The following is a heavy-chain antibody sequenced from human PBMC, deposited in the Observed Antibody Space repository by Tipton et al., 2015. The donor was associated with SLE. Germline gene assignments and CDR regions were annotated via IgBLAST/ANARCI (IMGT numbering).Heavy chain of an antibody. D-gene: IGHD3-10*01. CDR2: IYYSGNT. V-gene: IGHV4-31*11. J-gene: IGHJ6*03. CDR3: ARDGGITTDIDV. Sequence: LRLSCAVSGGSINSAGYYWSWIRQHPGKGLEWIGYIYYSGNTNYNPSLKSRVTISIDTSNNLFYLRLMSVTAADTAAYYCARDGGITTDIDVWGKGITVTVSS. CDR1: GGSINSAGYY.